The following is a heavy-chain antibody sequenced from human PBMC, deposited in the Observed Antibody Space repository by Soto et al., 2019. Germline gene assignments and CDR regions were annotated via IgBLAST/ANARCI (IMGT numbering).Heavy chain of an antibody. CDR3: TRELGLTCTSASCAENWFDV. D-gene: IGHD2-2*01. Sequence: EDRLEESGGALVQPGGTLRLSCAASGFTFSAYDMNWVRQAPGKGLEWIAYLGSSGGVIHYADSVKGRFTIARDNAKNSLFLQLSGLRVDDTAGYFCTRELGLTCTSASCAENWFDVWGQGTLVTVSS. J-gene: IGHJ5*02. CDR2: LGSSGGVI. V-gene: IGHV3-48*03. CDR1: GFTFSAYD.